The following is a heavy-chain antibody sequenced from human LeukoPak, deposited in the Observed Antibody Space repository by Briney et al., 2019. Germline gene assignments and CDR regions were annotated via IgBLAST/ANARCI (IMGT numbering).Heavy chain of an antibody. CDR1: GFTFRSHA. CDR2: IYENGGTT. D-gene: IGHD3-22*01. CDR3: ARDRSYYDSSGYLLYYYYYGMDV. J-gene: IGHJ6*02. V-gene: IGHV3-23*01. Sequence: GGSLRLSCVGSGFTFRSHAMSWVRQAPEKGLEFVSGIYENGGTTYYADSVKGRFSISRDNSKNTLYLQMNSLRAEDTAVYYCARDRSYYDSSGYLLYYYYYGMDVWGQGTTVTVSS.